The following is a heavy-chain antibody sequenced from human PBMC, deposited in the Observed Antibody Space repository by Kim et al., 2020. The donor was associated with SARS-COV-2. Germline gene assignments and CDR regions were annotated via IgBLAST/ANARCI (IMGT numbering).Heavy chain of an antibody. CDR3: AKRNDGSGGVGDNWFDP. Sequence: GESLKISCNASGFTFDNHWIAWVRQLPGKGVGGRGGGYGGELDTRYSPSFQGQVTISADRSTSTAFLQWSSLRASDTAIYYCAKRNDGSGGVGDNWFDPWGQGTLITVSS. J-gene: IGHJ5*02. D-gene: IGHD6-19*01. CDR2: GYGGELDT. CDR1: GFTFDNHW. V-gene: IGHV5-51*01.